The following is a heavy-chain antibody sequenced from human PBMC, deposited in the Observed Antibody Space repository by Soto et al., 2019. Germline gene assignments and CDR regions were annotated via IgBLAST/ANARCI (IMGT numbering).Heavy chain of an antibody. CDR1: GGTFSTYA. J-gene: IGHJ4*02. Sequence: QVQLVQSGAEVKKPESSVKVSCKAPGGTFSTYAISWVRQAPGQGLEWMGGIIPMFGTANYAQRFQDRVTITADESTNPVYRGLSSLRSEDTAVYFCASGIQLWLRRINNGYSGWGQGTLVTVSS. D-gene: IGHD5-18*01. CDR3: ASGIQLWLRRINNGYSG. V-gene: IGHV1-69*12. CDR2: IIPMFGTA.